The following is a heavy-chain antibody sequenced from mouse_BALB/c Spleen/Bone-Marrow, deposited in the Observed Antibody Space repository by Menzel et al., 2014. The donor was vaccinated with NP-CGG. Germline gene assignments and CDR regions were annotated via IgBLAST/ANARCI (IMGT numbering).Heavy chain of an antibody. CDR3: ARGGGYFDV. V-gene: IGHV5-17*02. J-gene: IGHJ1*01. CDR2: ISSDSSTI. CDR1: GFTFSSFG. Sequence: EVKLVESGGGLVQPGGSRKLSCAASGFTFSSFGMHWVRQAPEKGLEWVAYISSDSSTIYYADTVKGRFTISRDNPKNTLFLQMASLRSEDTAMYYCARGGGYFDVWGAGTTVTVSS.